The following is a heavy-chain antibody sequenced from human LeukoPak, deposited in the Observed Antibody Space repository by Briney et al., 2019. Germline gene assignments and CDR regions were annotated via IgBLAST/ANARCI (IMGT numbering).Heavy chain of an antibody. CDR2: ITWNSAYI. CDR1: GFTFDDYA. Sequence: PGGSLRLSCAASGFTFDDYAMHWVRQAPGKGLEWVSGITWNSAYIGYADSVKGRFTISRDNSKSTLYLQMNSLRVEDTAVYYCAREVTDWGQGTLVSVSS. J-gene: IGHJ4*02. D-gene: IGHD2-21*02. CDR3: AREVTD. V-gene: IGHV3-9*01.